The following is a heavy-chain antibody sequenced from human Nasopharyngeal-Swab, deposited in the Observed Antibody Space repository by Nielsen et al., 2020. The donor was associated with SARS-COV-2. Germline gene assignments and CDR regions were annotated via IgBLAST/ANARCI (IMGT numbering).Heavy chain of an antibody. D-gene: IGHD3-22*01. J-gene: IGHJ4*02. CDR3: AKSLFTYYYDSSGYYCLDY. CDR1: GYTFISYG. CDR2: ISAYNGNT. V-gene: IGHV1-18*01. Sequence: ASVKVSCKASGYTFISYGISWVRQAPGQGLEWMGWISAYNGNTNYAQKLQGRVTMTTDTSTSTAYMELRSLRSDDTAVYYCAKSLFTYYYDSSGYYCLDYWGQGTLVTVSS.